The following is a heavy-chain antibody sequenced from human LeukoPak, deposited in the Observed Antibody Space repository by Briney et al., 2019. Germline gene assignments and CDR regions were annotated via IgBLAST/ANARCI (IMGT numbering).Heavy chain of an antibody. Sequence: KTSETLSLTCSVSGGSISSYYWSWIRRPPAKRLEGIGYIYYSGSTNYNPALKTRVTISVDTSKNQFSLKLSSVTAADTAVYYCARYLVSEMATIRGYFDYWGQGTLVTVSS. CDR2: IYYSGST. V-gene: IGHV4-59*01. J-gene: IGHJ4*02. CDR3: ARYLVSEMATIRGYFDY. D-gene: IGHD5-24*01. CDR1: GGSISSYY.